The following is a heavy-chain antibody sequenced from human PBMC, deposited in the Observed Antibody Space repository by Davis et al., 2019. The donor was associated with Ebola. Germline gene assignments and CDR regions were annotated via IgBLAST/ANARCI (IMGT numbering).Heavy chain of an antibody. CDR3: ARSHYGSGSYYPLFDY. Sequence: SETLSLTCVVYGGSSSGYYRSWIRQPPGKGLEWIGEINHSGSTNYNPSLKSRVTISVDTSKNQFSLKLSSVTAADTAVYYCARSHYGSGSYYPLFDYWGQGTLVTVSS. J-gene: IGHJ4*02. D-gene: IGHD3-10*01. CDR2: INHSGST. CDR1: GGSSSGYY. V-gene: IGHV4-34*01.